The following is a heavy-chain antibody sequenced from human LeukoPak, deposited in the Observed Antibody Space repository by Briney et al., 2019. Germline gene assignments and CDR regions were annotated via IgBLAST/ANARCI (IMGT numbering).Heavy chain of an antibody. Sequence: QVQLQQSGPGLVEPSQTLSLTCAISGDSVSSDSVTWNWIRQSPSRGLEWLGRTYYRSKWYNDYAVSVKSRIIFNPDTSKNQFSLQLNSVTPDDTAVYYCARRGAKAAFDYWGQGTLVTASS. CDR3: ARRGAKAAFDY. CDR1: GDSVSSDSVT. V-gene: IGHV6-1*01. J-gene: IGHJ4*02. CDR2: TYYRSKWYN. D-gene: IGHD6-25*01.